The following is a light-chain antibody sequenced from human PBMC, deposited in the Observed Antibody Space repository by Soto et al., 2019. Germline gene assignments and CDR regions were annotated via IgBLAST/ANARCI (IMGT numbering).Light chain of an antibody. V-gene: IGKV1-6*01. J-gene: IGKJ4*01. Sequence: AIQMTQSPSSLSASVGDRVTISCRASQGIRNDLGWYQQKPGKAPKLLIYAASSLQSGVPSRFSGSGSGTDFTLTISSLQPEDFATYYCPQDYDYPLTFGGGTKVQIK. CDR2: AAS. CDR1: QGIRND. CDR3: PQDYDYPLT.